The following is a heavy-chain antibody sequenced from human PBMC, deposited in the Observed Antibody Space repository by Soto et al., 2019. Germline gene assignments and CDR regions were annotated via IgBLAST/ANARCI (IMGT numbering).Heavy chain of an antibody. J-gene: IGHJ4*02. V-gene: IGHV4-31*03. CDR1: GGSISSGGYC. Sequence: SETLSLTCTVSGGSISSGGYCWSWIRQHPGKGLEWIGCISNSGSTYYNSSLKSRVTISVDTSENQFSLKLTSVTDADTAVYYCARGVLLWGQGTPVTVSS. CDR2: ISNSGST. CDR3: ARGVLL.